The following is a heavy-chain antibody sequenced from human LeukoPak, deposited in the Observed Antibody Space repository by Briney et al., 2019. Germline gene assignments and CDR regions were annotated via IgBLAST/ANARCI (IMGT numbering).Heavy chain of an antibody. D-gene: IGHD6-6*01. CDR1: GGSFSGYY. J-gene: IGHJ5*02. CDR3: ARGVYSSSSLSGWFDP. CDR2: INHSGST. Sequence: SETLSLTYAVYGGSFSGYYWSWIRQPPGKGLEWIGGINHSGSTDCNPSLKRRVTISVDTSKNQFSLKVSSVTAADTAVYYCARGVYSSSSLSGWFDPWGQGTLVTVSS. V-gene: IGHV4-34*01.